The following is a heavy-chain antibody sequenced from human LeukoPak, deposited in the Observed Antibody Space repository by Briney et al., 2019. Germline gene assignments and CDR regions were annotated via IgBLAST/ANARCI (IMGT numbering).Heavy chain of an antibody. V-gene: IGHV1-8*01. J-gene: IGHJ6*02. CDR2: MNPNSGNT. D-gene: IGHD5-18*01. Sequence: ASVKVSCKASGYTFTSYDINWVRQATGQGLEWMGWMNPNSGNTGYAQKFQGRVTTTRNTSISTAYMELSSLRSEDTAVYYCARIQYNYYYYGMDVWGQGTTVTVSS. CDR3: ARIQYNYYYYGMDV. CDR1: GYTFTSYD.